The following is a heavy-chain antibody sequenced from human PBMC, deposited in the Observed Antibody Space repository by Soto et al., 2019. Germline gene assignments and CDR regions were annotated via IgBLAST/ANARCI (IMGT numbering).Heavy chain of an antibody. D-gene: IGHD3-3*01. Sequence: SETLSLTCAVSGDSISSGYYWAWLRQPPGKGLEWTGSIYHSGTTYYNPSLKSRVTISVDTSKNHFSRKLSSVTAADSAVYYGARTDNVGYYPYCGQGTLVTVS. CDR1: GDSISSGYY. J-gene: IGHJ4*02. V-gene: IGHV4-38-2*01. CDR3: ARTDNVGYYPY. CDR2: IYHSGTT.